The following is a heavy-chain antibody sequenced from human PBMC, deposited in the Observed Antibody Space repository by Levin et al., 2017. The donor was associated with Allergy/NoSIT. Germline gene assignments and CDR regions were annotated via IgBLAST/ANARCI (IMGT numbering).Heavy chain of an antibody. CDR3: ASFVNDILTGYYKGDAFDS. V-gene: IGHV3-11*03. D-gene: IGHD3-9*01. Sequence: GESLKISCAASGFTFSDYYMSWIRQAPGKGLEWVSYISSSSSYTNYADSVKGRFTISRDNAKNSLYLQMNSLRAEDTAVYYCASFVNDILTGYYKGDAFDSWGQGTMVTVSS. J-gene: IGHJ3*02. CDR2: ISSSSSYT. CDR1: GFTFSDYY.